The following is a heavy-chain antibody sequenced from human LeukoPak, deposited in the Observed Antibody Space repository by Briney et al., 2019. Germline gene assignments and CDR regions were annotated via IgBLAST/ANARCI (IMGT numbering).Heavy chain of an antibody. J-gene: IGHJ4*02. Sequence: PGGSLRLSCVASGFTFSSYGMHCVRQAPGKGLEWVAVIWYDGSNKEYGDSVKGRFTISRDNSKNALYLQMNSLRAEDTAVYYCARKYSTSWYVDYWGQGTLVTVSS. D-gene: IGHD2-2*01. V-gene: IGHV3-33*08. CDR3: ARKYSTSWYVDY. CDR2: IWYDGSNK. CDR1: GFTFSSYG.